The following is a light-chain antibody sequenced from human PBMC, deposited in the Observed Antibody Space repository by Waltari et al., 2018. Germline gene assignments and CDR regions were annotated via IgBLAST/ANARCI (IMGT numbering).Light chain of an antibody. J-gene: IGKJ1*01. CDR3: RQGNSIPPT. CDR2: RIS. V-gene: IGKV3D-7*01. CDR1: SSVSTSY. Sequence: ELVLTQSPAPMAVSQAEGVTNPCTASSSVSTSYLHWYQQKPGFPPRLLVYRISSLASGVPARFSGSGSGTSYTLSISSMEAEDAANYYCRQGNSIPPTFGQGTKVEIK.